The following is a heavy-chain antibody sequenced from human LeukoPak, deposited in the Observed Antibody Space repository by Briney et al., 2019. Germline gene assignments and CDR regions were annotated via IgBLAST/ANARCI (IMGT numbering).Heavy chain of an antibody. Sequence: SVKVSCKASGGTFTSYDTSWVRLSPGQGREWMGGIITIFGTAKYAQKFQGRVTITADESTSTAYMELSSLRSEDTAVYYCARVGVGITIFGVARAFDYWGQGTLVTVSS. J-gene: IGHJ4*02. D-gene: IGHD3-3*01. CDR3: ARVGVGITIFGVARAFDY. CDR2: IITIFGTA. V-gene: IGHV1-69*13. CDR1: GGTFTSYD.